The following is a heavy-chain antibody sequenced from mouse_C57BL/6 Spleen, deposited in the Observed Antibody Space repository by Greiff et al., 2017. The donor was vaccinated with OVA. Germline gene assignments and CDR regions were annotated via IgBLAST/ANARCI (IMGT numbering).Heavy chain of an antibody. Sequence: EVQGVESGGGLVQPKGSLKLSCAASGFSFNTYAMNWVRQAPGKGLEWVARIRSKSNNYATYYADSVKDRFTISRNDSESMLYLQMNNLKTEDTAMYYCGRHDGSSYWYFDVWGTGTTVTVSS. D-gene: IGHD1-1*01. CDR3: GRHDGSSYWYFDV. CDR1: GFSFNTYA. V-gene: IGHV10-1*01. J-gene: IGHJ1*03. CDR2: IRSKSNNYAT.